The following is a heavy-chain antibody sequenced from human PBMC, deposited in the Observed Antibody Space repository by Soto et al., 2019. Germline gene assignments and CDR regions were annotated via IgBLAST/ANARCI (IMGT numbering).Heavy chain of an antibody. V-gene: IGHV3-23*01. CDR2: ISGSGGST. CDR1: GFTFSSYA. J-gene: IGHJ4*02. Sequence: GSLRLSCAASGFTFSSYAMSWVRQAPGKGLEWVSAISGSGGSTYYADSVKGRFTISRDNSKNTLYLQMNSLRAEDTAVYYCAKPTEYSSGWYRFDYWGQGTLVTVSS. CDR3: AKPTEYSSGWYRFDY. D-gene: IGHD6-19*01.